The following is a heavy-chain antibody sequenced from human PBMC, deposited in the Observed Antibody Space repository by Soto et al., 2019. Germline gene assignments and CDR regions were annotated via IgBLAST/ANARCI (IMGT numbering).Heavy chain of an antibody. Sequence: QVQLVESGGGVVQPGRSLRLSCAASGFTFSSYGMHWVRQAPGKGLEWVAVISYDGSNKYYADSVKGRFTISRDNSKNTLYLQMKSLRAEDAAVYYCAKGRIAGVGVAPYDYWGQGTLVTVSS. V-gene: IGHV3-30*18. CDR3: AKGRIAGVGVAPYDY. CDR2: ISYDGSNK. J-gene: IGHJ4*02. D-gene: IGHD2-15*01. CDR1: GFTFSSYG.